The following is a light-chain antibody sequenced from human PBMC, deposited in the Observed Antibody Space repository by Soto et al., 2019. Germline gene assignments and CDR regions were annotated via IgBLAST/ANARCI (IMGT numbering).Light chain of an antibody. CDR1: SSDVGGYNY. CDR2: EVT. V-gene: IGLV2-8*01. J-gene: IGLJ2*01. CDR3: TSYAGSSNFVI. Sequence: QSALTQPPSASGSPGQSVTISCTGTSSDVGGYNYVSWYQHHPGKAPKVMIYEVTKRPSGVPDRFSGSKSGNTASLTVSGLQAEDEADYFCTSYAGSSNFVIFGGGTKCTV.